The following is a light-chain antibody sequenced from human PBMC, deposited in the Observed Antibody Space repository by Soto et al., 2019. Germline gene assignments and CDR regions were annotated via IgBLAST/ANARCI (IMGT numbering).Light chain of an antibody. CDR3: QHYNNWPPWT. CDR1: QSVNIN. CDR2: GAS. J-gene: IGKJ1*01. V-gene: IGKV3-15*01. Sequence: EIVMTQSPATLSVSPGERATLSCRASQSVNINLARYQQKPGQAPRLLIYGASTRATGIPARFSGSGSGTEFTLTISSLQSEDFAVYYCQHYNNWPPWTFGQGTKVEIK.